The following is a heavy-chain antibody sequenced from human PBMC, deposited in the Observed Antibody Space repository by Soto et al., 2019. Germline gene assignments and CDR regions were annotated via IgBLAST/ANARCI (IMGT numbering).Heavy chain of an antibody. J-gene: IGHJ5*02. V-gene: IGHV3-23*05. CDR1: GFIFRNHV. CDR3: AKIPSRGMIFGAGS. Sequence: GGSLRLSCAASGFIFRNHVLNWVRQAPGKGLEWVSAIDNSGDGSFYADSVKGRFIISRDNSKDTVFLHMNNLRPEDTAFYYCAKIPSRGMIFGAGSWGQGTLVTVSS. CDR2: IDNSGDGS. D-gene: IGHD3-3*01.